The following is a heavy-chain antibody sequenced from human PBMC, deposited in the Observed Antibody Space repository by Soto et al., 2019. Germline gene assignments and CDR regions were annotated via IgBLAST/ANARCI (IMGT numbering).Heavy chain of an antibody. CDR3: ARPPTGSYYYYGMDV. CDR2: INDSGST. D-gene: IGHD1-1*01. V-gene: IGHV4-34*01. J-gene: IGHJ6*02. CDR1: GGSFGGYY. Sequence: PSETLSLTCAVSGGSFGGYYWSWIRQPPGKGLEWIGEINDSGSTNYNSSLKSRVTISADTSKHQISLKLNSVTAADTAVYYCARPPTGSYYYYGMDVWGQGTTVTVSS.